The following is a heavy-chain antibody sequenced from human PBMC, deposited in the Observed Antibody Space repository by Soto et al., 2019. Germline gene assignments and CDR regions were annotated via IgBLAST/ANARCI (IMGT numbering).Heavy chain of an antibody. CDR3: AKVGITMIVVAPDS. Sequence: PGGSLRLSCAASGFTFSSYGMHWVRQAPGKGLEWVAVISYDGINKYYADSVKGRFTISRDNSKNTLYLQMNSLRAEDTVVYYCAKVGITMIVVAPDSWGQGTLVTVSS. J-gene: IGHJ5*01. CDR2: ISYDGINK. V-gene: IGHV3-30*18. D-gene: IGHD3-22*01. CDR1: GFTFSSYG.